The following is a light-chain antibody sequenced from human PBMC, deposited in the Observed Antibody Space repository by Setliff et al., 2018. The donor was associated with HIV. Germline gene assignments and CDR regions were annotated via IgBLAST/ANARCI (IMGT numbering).Light chain of an antibody. CDR3: QAWDSSTTFYV. V-gene: IGLV3-1*01. CDR1: KLGDKY. J-gene: IGLJ1*01. CDR2: QDK. Sequence: SYELTQPPSVSVFPGQTASITCSGDKLGDKYVCWYQQKPGQSPVLVIYQDKKRPLGIPERYSGSNSGNTATLTISGTQAMDEADYYCQAWDSSTTFYVFGTGTKVTVL.